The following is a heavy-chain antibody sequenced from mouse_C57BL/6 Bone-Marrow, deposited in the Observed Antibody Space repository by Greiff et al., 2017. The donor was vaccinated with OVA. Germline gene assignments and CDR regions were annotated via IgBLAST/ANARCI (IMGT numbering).Heavy chain of an antibody. Sequence: EVQLVESGAELVRPGASVKLSCTASGFNIKDDYMHWVKQRPEQGLEWIGWIDPENGDTEYASKFQGKATITADTSSNTAYLQLSSLTSEDTAVYYCTTGDYASWFAYWGQGTLVTVSA. V-gene: IGHV14-4*01. CDR2: IDPENGDT. J-gene: IGHJ3*01. CDR3: TTGDYASWFAY. D-gene: IGHD2-4*01. CDR1: GFNIKDDY.